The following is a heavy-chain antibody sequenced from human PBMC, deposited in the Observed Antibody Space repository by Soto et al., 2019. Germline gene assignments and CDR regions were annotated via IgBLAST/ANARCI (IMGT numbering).Heavy chain of an antibody. CDR2: INPNSGGT. V-gene: IGHV1-2*02. CDR3: ASSFDYYDSSGYYSYAFDI. Sequence: ASVKVSCKASGYTFTGYYMHWVRQAPGQGLEWMGWINPNSGGTNYAQKFQGRVTMTRDTSISTAYMELSRLRSDDTAVYYCASSFDYYDSSGYYSYAFDIWGQGTMVTVSS. D-gene: IGHD3-22*01. CDR1: GYTFTGYY. J-gene: IGHJ3*02.